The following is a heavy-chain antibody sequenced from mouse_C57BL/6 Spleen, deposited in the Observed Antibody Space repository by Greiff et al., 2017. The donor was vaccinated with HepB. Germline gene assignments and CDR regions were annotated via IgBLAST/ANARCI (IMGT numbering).Heavy chain of an antibody. D-gene: IGHD1-1*01. V-gene: IGHV1-55*01. Sequence: QVQLQQPGAELVKPGASVKMSCKASGYTFTSYWITWVKQRPGQGLEWIGDIYPGSGSTNYNEKFKSKATLTVDTSSSTAYMQLSSLTSEDSAVYYCASRGDTVRAGFAYWGQGTLVTVSA. J-gene: IGHJ3*01. CDR1: GYTFTSYW. CDR2: IYPGSGST. CDR3: ASRGDTVRAGFAY.